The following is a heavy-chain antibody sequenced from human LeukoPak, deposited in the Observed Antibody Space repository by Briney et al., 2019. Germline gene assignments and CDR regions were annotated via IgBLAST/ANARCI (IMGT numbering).Heavy chain of an antibody. CDR1: GFTFSSYA. J-gene: IGHJ6*02. V-gene: IGHV3-64*04. CDR2: ISSKGDRT. D-gene: IGHD6-19*01. CDR3: QGLAGTNRNYGMDV. Sequence: GGSLRLSCSASGFTFSSYAMHWVRQAPGKGLEYVSAISSKGDRTYYADPLKGRFTISRDNSKNTLYLQMNSLRAEDTAVYYCQGLAGTNRNYGMDVWGQGTTVTVSS.